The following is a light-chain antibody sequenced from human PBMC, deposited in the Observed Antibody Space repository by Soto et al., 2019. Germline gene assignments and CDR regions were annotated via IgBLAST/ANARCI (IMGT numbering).Light chain of an antibody. CDR2: GAS. CDR3: QHANHFPLN. J-gene: IGKJ4*01. V-gene: IGKV1-12*01. CDR1: QNIGTW. Sequence: DIQMTQSPSSVSASIGDRVTITCRASQNIGTWLAWYQQKPGKAPKYLIYGASNLLSGVPSSFSGSRSGTEFTLTISSLQPEDFASYFCQHANHFPLNVGGGTRVDIK.